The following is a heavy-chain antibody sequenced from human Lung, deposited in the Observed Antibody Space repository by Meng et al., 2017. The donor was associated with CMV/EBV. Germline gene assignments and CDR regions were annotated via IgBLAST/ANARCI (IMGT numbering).Heavy chain of an antibody. V-gene: IGHV1-8*01. D-gene: IGHD2-2*01. J-gene: IGHJ6*02. CDR2: MNPNSGNT. CDR3: ARTRIEVEPDGRKIKYYNYGMDV. CDR1: GYTXTTYD. Sequence: SXXVSXKASGYTXTTYDINWVRQATGQGLEWMGWMNPNSGNTGYAQKFQGRVTLTRVTSISTAYMELSSLTSDDTAVYYCARTRIEVEPDGRKIKYYNYGMDVWXQGTTVTVSS.